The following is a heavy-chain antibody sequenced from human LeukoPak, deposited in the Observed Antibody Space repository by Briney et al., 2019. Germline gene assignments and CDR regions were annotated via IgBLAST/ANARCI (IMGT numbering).Heavy chain of an antibody. Sequence: PSETLSLTCAVYGGSFSGYYWSWIRQPPGKGLEWIGEINHSGSTNYNPSLKSRVTISVDTSKNQFSLKLSSVTAADTAVYYCARRRNYYYMDVWGKGTTVTVSS. CDR2: INHSGST. CDR1: GGSFSGYY. CDR3: ARRRNYYYMDV. V-gene: IGHV4-34*01. J-gene: IGHJ6*03.